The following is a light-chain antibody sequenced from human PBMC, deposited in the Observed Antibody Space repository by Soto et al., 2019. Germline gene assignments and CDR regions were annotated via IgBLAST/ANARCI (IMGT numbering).Light chain of an antibody. V-gene: IGKV3D-15*01. J-gene: IGKJ1*01. CDR1: QSVSSN. CDR3: QQYNNWPMT. Sequence: EIVMTQSPATLSVSPGERATLSCRASQSVSSNLAWYQQKPGQAPRLLIYGASTRATGIPARFSGSGSGTEFTLTISSRQSVDFAVYYCQQYNNWPMTFGQGTKVEI. CDR2: GAS.